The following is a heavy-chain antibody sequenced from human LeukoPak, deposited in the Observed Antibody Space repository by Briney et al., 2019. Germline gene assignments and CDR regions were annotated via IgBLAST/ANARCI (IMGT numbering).Heavy chain of an antibody. V-gene: IGHV3-30*09. CDR2: ISYDGSNK. Sequence: PGGSLRLTCAASGFEFGRYALQWVRQAPGKGLEWVAVISYDGSNKELADSVRGRFAISRDNSKDRLYLQMNSLRPDDVDFYYSARELCSAGGNCYFDYWGLGTLVAVSP. CDR3: ARELCSAGGNCYFDY. D-gene: IGHD2-15*01. CDR1: GFEFGRYA. J-gene: IGHJ4*02.